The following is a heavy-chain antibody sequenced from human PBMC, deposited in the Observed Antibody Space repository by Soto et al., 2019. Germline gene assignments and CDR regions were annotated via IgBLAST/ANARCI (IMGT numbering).Heavy chain of an antibody. Sequence: GGSLKISCKGFWYSFSSYWVGWVRQMPGKGLEWMGIIYPGDSDTRYSPSFQGQVTISADKSISTAYLQWSSLKASDTAMYYCARRNGMDVWGQGTTVTVSS. CDR1: WYSFSSYW. CDR2: IYPGDSDT. J-gene: IGHJ6*02. CDR3: ARRNGMDV. V-gene: IGHV5-51*01.